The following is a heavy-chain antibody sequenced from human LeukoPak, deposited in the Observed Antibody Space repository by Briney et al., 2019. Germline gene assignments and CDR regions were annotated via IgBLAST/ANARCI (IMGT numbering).Heavy chain of an antibody. CDR2: ISSSGSTI. J-gene: IGHJ4*02. Sequence: GGSLTLSCAASGFTFSSYEMNWVRQAPGKGLEWVSYISSSGSTIYYADSVKGRFTISRDNAKNSLYLQMNSLRAEDTAVYYCARDYSGSYSWFDYWGQGTLVTVSS. CDR3: ARDYSGSYSWFDY. V-gene: IGHV3-48*03. D-gene: IGHD1-26*01. CDR1: GFTFSSYE.